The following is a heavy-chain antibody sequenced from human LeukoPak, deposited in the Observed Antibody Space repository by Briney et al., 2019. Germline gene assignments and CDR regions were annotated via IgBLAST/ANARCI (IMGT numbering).Heavy chain of an antibody. CDR2: ISSSSYI. CDR3: ARDLWFGEGDY. V-gene: IGHV3-21*01. Sequence: PGGSLRLSCAASGFTFSSYSMNWVRQAPGRGLEWVSSISSSSYIYYADSVKGRFTISRDNAKNSLYLQMNSLRAEDTAVYYCARDLWFGEGDYWGQGTLVTVSS. CDR1: GFTFSSYS. D-gene: IGHD3-10*01. J-gene: IGHJ4*02.